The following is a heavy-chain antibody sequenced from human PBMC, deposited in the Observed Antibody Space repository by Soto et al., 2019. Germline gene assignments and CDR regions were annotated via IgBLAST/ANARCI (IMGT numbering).Heavy chain of an antibody. CDR1: GDSVSSESAA. CDR2: TYYRSKWYN. D-gene: IGHD6-13*01. J-gene: IGHJ3*02. V-gene: IGHV6-1*01. CDR3: ARSWYRAFGI. Sequence: SQTLSLTCAISGDSVSSESAAWNWFRQSPSRGLEWLGRTYYRSKWYNDYAVSVKSRITINPDTSNNQFSLQLNSVTPDDTAVYYCARSWYRAFGIWGLGTMVTVSS.